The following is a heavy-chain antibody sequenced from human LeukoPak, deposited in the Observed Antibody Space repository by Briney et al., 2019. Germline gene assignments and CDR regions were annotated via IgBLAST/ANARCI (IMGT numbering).Heavy chain of an antibody. Sequence: GGSLRLSCAASGFTFSSYSMNWVRQAPGKGLEWVSSISSSSSYIYYADSVKGRFTISRDNAKNSLYLQMNSLRAEDTAVYYCARFASLGLLDAGRYSYEYYFDYWGQGTLVTVSS. D-gene: IGHD5-18*01. V-gene: IGHV3-21*01. CDR3: ARFASLGLLDAGRYSYEYYFDY. CDR1: GFTFSSYS. J-gene: IGHJ4*02. CDR2: ISSSSSYI.